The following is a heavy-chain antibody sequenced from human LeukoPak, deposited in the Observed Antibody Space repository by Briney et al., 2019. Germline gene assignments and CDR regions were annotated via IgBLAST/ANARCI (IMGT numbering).Heavy chain of an antibody. CDR2: IYYSGST. CDR3: ASGVYGSGSYYFYYYYYYMDV. J-gene: IGHJ6*03. V-gene: IGHV4-39*07. D-gene: IGHD3-10*01. CDR1: GGSISSSSYY. Sequence: SETLSLTCTVSGGSISSSSYYWGWIRQPPGKGLEWIRSIYYSGSTYYNPSRKSRFTISVDTSKNQFSLKLSSVTAADTAVYYCASGVYGSGSYYFYYYYYYMDVWGKGTTVTVSS.